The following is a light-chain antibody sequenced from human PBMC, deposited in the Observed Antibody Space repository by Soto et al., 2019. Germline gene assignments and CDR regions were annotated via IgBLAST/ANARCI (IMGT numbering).Light chain of an antibody. Sequence: QSALTQPRSVSGSPGQSVTIFCTGTSSDVGGYDYVSWYQQHPGKAPKLMIYDVRERPSGVPDRVSGSKSGNTASLTISGLQAEDEADYYCCSYAGSYTYVFGTGTKVTVL. J-gene: IGLJ1*01. CDR2: DVR. CDR3: CSYAGSYTYV. V-gene: IGLV2-11*01. CDR1: SSDVGGYDY.